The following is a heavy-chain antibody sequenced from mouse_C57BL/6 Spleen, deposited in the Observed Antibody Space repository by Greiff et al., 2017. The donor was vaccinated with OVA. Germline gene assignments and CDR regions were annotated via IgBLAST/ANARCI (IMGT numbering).Heavy chain of an antibody. CDR3: ASPGYYGSTSYDY. CDR1: GYTFTSYW. D-gene: IGHD1-1*01. V-gene: IGHV1-72*01. Sequence: QVQLKQPGAELVKPGASVKLSCKASGYTFTSYWMHWVKQRPGRGLEWIGRIDPNSGGTKYNEKFKSKATLTVDKPSSTAYMQLSSLTSEDSAVYYCASPGYYGSTSYDYWGQGTTLTVSS. CDR2: IDPNSGGT. J-gene: IGHJ2*01.